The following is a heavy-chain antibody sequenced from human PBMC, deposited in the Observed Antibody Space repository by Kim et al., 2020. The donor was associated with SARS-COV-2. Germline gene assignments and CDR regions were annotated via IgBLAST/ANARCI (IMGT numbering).Heavy chain of an antibody. V-gene: IGHV4-34*01. Sequence: SETLSLTCAVHGGSFSGYYWSWIRQPPGKGLEWIGEINHSGSTNYNPSLKSRVTISVDTSKNQFSLKLSSVTAADTAVYYCARDMEADCGGDCSPIYFDYWGQGTLVTVSS. D-gene: IGHD2-21*02. CDR2: INHSGST. CDR3: ARDMEADCGGDCSPIYFDY. J-gene: IGHJ4*02. CDR1: GGSFSGYY.